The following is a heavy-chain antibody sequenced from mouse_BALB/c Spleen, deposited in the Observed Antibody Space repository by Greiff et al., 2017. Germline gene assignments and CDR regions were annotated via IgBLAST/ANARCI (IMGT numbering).Heavy chain of an antibody. V-gene: IGHV2-9*02. CDR2: IWAGGST. D-gene: IGHD2-1*01. CDR3: AREAYGYGNYTYYAMDY. Sequence: VMLVESGPGLVAPSQSLSITCTVSGFSLTSYGVHWVRQPPGKGLEWLGVIWAGGSTNYNSALMSRLSISKDNSKSQVFLKMNSLQTDDTAMYYCAREAYGYGNYTYYAMDYWGQGTSVTVSA. CDR1: GFSLTSYG. J-gene: IGHJ4*01.